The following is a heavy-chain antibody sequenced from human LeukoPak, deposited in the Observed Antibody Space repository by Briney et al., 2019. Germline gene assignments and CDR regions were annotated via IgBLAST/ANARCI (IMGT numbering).Heavy chain of an antibody. CDR2: IYYSGST. CDR3: ARGSLVVVPAATANYYYYYMDV. Sequence: SETLSLTCTVSGGSISSYYWSWIRRPPGKGLEWIGYIYYSGSTNYNPSLKSRVTISVDTSKNQFSLKLSSVTAADTAVYYCARGSLVVVPAATANYYYYYMDVWGKGTTVTVSS. D-gene: IGHD2-2*01. J-gene: IGHJ6*03. CDR1: GGSISSYY. V-gene: IGHV4-59*01.